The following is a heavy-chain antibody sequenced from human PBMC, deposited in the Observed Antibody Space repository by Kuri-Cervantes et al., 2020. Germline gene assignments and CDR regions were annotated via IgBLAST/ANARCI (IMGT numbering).Heavy chain of an antibody. J-gene: IGHJ3*02. CDR2: IYHSGST. CDR3: ARDGDYSGSYWVSVDGAFDI. D-gene: IGHD1-26*01. CDR1: GGSISSGGYS. Sequence: SETLSLTCAVSGGSISSGGYSWSWIRQPPGKGLEWIGYIYHSGSTYYNPSLKSRVTISVDTSKNQFSLKLSSVTAADTAVYYCARDGDYSGSYWVSVDGAFDIWGQGTMVTVSS. V-gene: IGHV4-30-2*01.